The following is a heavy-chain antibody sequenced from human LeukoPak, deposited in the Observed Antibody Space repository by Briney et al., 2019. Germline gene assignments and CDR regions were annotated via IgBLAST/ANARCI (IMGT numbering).Heavy chain of an antibody. V-gene: IGHV4-61*02. CDR2: IYTSGST. Sequence: SQTLSLTCTVSGRSISSGSYYWSWIRQPAGKGLEWIGRIYTSGSTNYNPSLKSRVTISVGTSKNQFSLKLSSVTAADTAVYYFARAESRRYYYGMDVWGQGTTVTVSS. CDR3: ARAESRRYYYGMDV. D-gene: IGHD6-19*01. J-gene: IGHJ6*02. CDR1: GRSISSGSYY.